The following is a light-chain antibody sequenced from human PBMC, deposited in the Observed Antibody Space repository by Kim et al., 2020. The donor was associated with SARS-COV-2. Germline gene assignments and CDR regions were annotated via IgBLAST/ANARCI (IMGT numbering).Light chain of an antibody. CDR2: GAY. CDR3: QHYGTSPYT. V-gene: IGKV3-20*01. J-gene: IGKJ2*01. CDR1: QGVSSSY. Sequence: LSPGERAPLSCRASQGVSSSYLAWYQQKPGQAPRVLIYGAYTRATDIPDRFSGSGSGTDFTLTITRLEPEDFAVYYCQHYGTSPYTFGQGTKLEI.